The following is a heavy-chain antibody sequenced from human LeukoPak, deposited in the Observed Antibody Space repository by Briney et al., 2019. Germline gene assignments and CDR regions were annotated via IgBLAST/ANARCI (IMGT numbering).Heavy chain of an antibody. J-gene: IGHJ3*02. V-gene: IGHV3-33*01. CDR3: ARYSGYDFDDFDN. CDR1: GFTFSSYG. CDR2: IWYDGSNK. Sequence: PGRSLRLSCAASGFTFSSYGMHWVRQAPGKGLEWVAVIWYDGSNKYYADSVKGRFTISRDNSKNTLYLQMNSLRAEDTAVYYCARYSGYDFDDFDNWGQGTMVTVSS. D-gene: IGHD5-12*01.